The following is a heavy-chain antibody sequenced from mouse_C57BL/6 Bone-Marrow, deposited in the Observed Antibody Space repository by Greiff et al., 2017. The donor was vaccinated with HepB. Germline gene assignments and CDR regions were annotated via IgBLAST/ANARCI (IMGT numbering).Heavy chain of an antibody. CDR3: ARDYYYGSSYVWFAY. D-gene: IGHD1-1*01. V-gene: IGHV1-81*01. CDR1: GYTFTSYG. Sequence: QVHVKQSGAELARPGASVKLSCKASGYTFTSYGISWVKQRTGQGLEWIGEIYPRSGNTYYNGTFKGKATLTADKSSSTAYMELRSLTSEDSAVYFCARDYYYGSSYVWFAYWGQGTLVTVSA. J-gene: IGHJ3*01. CDR2: IYPRSGNT.